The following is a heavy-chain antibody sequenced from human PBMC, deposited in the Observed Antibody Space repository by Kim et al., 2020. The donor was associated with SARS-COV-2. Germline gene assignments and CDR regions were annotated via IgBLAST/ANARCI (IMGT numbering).Heavy chain of an antibody. V-gene: IGHV4-39*01. D-gene: IGHD3-22*01. CDR3: ARLDSSGYYYFDY. J-gene: IGHJ4*02. Sequence: YNPALKSRVTISVDTSKNQFSLKLSSVTAADTAVYYCARLDSSGYYYFDYWGQGTLVTVSS.